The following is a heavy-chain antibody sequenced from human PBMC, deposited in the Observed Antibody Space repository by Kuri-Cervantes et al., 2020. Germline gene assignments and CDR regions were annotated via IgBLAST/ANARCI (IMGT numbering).Heavy chain of an antibody. V-gene: IGHV1-18*01. CDR3: ARLGLNMVRGVILYFQH. J-gene: IGHJ1*01. CDR2: ISAYNGNT. Sequence: GGSLRLSCKASGYTFTSYGISWVRQAPGQGLEWMGWISAYNGNTNYAQKLQGRVTMTTDTSTSTAYMELRSLRSDDTAVYYCARLGLNMVRGVILYFQHWGQGTLVTVSS. CDR1: GYTFTSYG. D-gene: IGHD3-10*01.